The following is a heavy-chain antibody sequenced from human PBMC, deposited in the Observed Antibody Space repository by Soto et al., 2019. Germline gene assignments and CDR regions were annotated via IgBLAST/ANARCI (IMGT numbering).Heavy chain of an antibody. CDR1: GFTFSSYG. J-gene: IGHJ4*02. CDR2: ISYDGSNK. CDR3: AKDLSSSSWYAPMGY. V-gene: IGHV3-30*18. Sequence: QVQLVESGGGVVQPGRSLRLSCAASGFTFSSYGMHWVRQAPGKGLEWVAVISYDGSNKYYADSVKGRFTFSRDNSKNTLYLQMNSLRAEDTAVYYCAKDLSSSSWYAPMGYWGQGTLVTVSS. D-gene: IGHD6-13*01.